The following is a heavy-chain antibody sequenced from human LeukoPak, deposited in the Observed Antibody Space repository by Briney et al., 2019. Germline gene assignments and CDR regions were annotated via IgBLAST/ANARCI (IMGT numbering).Heavy chain of an antibody. Sequence: ASVKVSCTVSGYTLTELSMHWVRQAPGKGLEWMGGFDPEDGETIYAQKFQGRVTMTEDTSTDTAYMELSSLRSEDTAVYYCATALGRVAAFDIWGQGTMVTVSS. D-gene: IGHD2-8*02. CDR3: ATALGRVAAFDI. CDR2: FDPEDGET. V-gene: IGHV1-24*01. J-gene: IGHJ3*02. CDR1: GYTLTELS.